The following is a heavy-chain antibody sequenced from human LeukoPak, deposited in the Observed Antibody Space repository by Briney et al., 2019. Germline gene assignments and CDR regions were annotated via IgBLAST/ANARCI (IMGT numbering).Heavy chain of an antibody. CDR3: ARDEVATISDY. V-gene: IGHV3-21*01. J-gene: IGHJ4*02. D-gene: IGHD5-12*01. CDR2: ISGSGSYI. CDR1: GFTFSNYN. Sequence: PGGSLRLSCAASGFTFSNYNMNWVRQAPGKGLEWVSSISGSGSYIYYADSVKGRFTMSRDNAKNSLFLEMNSLRAEDTAVYYCARDEVATISDYWGQGALVTVSS.